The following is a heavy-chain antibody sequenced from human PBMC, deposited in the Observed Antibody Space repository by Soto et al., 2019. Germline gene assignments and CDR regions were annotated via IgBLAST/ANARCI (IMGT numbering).Heavy chain of an antibody. CDR3: ARYPVVVVPAANYGLDV. J-gene: IGHJ6*02. D-gene: IGHD2-2*01. V-gene: IGHV4-31*03. CDR1: GVSVSSDIHY. CDR2: IYYSGNT. Sequence: SETLSLTCSVSGVSVSSDIHYWSWIRHHPGKGLEWIGYIYYSGNTYYNPSLGGRVTISLDTSKNHFSLRLRSVTPADTAVYYCARYPVVVVPAANYGLDVWGQGTTVTVSS.